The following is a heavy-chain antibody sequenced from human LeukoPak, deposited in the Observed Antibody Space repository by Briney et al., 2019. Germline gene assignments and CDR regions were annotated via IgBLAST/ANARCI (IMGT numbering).Heavy chain of an antibody. CDR3: ARDRTGRVGTRDIAFSAKNWFDP. CDR1: GYSISSGYY. V-gene: IGHV4-38-2*02. J-gene: IGHJ5*02. D-gene: IGHD2-15*01. CDR2: IYHSGST. Sequence: SETLSLTCTVSGYSISSGYYWGWIRQPPGKGLEWIGSIYHSGSTYYNPSLKSRVTISVDTSKNQFSLKLSSVTAADTAVYYCARDRTGRVGTRDIAFSAKNWFDPWGQGTLVTVSS.